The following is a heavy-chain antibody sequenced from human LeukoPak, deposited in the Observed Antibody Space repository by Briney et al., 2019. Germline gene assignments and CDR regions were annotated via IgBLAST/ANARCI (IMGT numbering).Heavy chain of an antibody. CDR3: ARDYGSGSYYNIGY. CDR2: ISSSGGTI. J-gene: IGHJ4*02. Sequence: GGSLRLSCAASGFTFSDYYMSWIRQAPGKGLEWVSYISSSGGTIYYADSVKGRFTISRDNAKNSLYLQMNSLRAEDTAVYYCARDYGSGSYYNIGYWGQGTLVTVSS. V-gene: IGHV3-11*01. D-gene: IGHD3-10*01. CDR1: GFTFSDYY.